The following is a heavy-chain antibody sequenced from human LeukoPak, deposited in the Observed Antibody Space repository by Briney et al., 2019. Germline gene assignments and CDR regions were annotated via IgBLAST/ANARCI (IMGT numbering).Heavy chain of an antibody. D-gene: IGHD5-18*01. Sequence: PSETLSLTCAVYGGSFSGYYWSWIRQPPGKGLEWIGEINHSGSTNYNPSLKSRVTISVDTSKNQFSLKLSSVTAADTAVYYCASYGYTDYWGQGTLVTVSS. CDR3: ASYGYTDY. J-gene: IGHJ4*02. CDR2: INHSGST. CDR1: GGSFSGYY. V-gene: IGHV4-34*01.